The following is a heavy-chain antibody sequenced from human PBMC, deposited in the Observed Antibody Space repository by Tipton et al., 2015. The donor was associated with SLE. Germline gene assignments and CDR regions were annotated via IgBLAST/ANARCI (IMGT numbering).Heavy chain of an antibody. V-gene: IGHV4-34*01. CDR2: INHSGST. D-gene: IGHD3-10*01. Sequence: TLSLTCAVFGGSFSGYYWRWVRQPPGKGLGWIGEINHSGSTNYNPSLKSRVTISVDTSKNQFSLKLSSVTAADTAVYDCARDQGGSGDYWGQGTLVTVSS. CDR1: GGSFSGYY. J-gene: IGHJ4*02. CDR3: ARDQGGSGDY.